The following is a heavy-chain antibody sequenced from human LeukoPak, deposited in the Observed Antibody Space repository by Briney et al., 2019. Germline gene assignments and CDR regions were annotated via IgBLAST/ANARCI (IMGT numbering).Heavy chain of an antibody. CDR3: PRTRGGAYNYYGMDV. CDR1: GYTFTSYG. CDR2: ISNYNGNT. J-gene: IGHJ6*02. Sequence: ASVKVSCKASGYTFTSYGISWVRQAPGQGLEWMGWISNYNGNTKYAQKLQGRVTMTTDTSTTTAYMELRSLRSDDTAVYYCPRTRGGAYNYYGMDVWGQGTTVTVSS. D-gene: IGHD3-16*01. V-gene: IGHV1-18*01.